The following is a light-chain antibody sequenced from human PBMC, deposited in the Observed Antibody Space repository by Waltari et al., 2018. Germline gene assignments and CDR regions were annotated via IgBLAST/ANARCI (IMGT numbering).Light chain of an antibody. CDR2: TNN. V-gene: IGLV1-44*01. J-gene: IGLJ3*02. CDR1: NSNIGRNA. Sequence: QSVLTQPHSASGTPGQRVPIPCSGNNSNIGRNAVNWYQQLPGTAPKLLIYTNNQRPSGVPGRFSGSKSGTSASLAISGLQSEDEADYYCAAWDDSLNGWVFGRGTKLTVL. CDR3: AAWDDSLNGWV.